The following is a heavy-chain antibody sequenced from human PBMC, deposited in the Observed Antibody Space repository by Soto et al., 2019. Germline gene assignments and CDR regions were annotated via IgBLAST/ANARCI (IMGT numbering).Heavy chain of an antibody. CDR2: ISSRNNDM. CDR1: GFTFSSYS. D-gene: IGHD3-3*02. V-gene: IGHV3-21*01. CDR3: ARDVNGGICGA. Sequence: EVQLVESGGGLVKPGGSLRLSCAASGFTFSSYSMNWVRQAPGKGLEWVSTISSRNNDMYYVDSVKGRFTISRDNARKSVYLQMNSLSADDTPVYYCARDVNGGICGAWGQGTLVTVSS. J-gene: IGHJ5*02.